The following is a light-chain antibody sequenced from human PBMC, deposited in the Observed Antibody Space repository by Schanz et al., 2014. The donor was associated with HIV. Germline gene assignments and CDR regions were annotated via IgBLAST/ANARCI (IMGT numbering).Light chain of an antibody. CDR2: GAS. V-gene: IGKV3-20*01. J-gene: IGKJ3*01. Sequence: EIVLTQSPGTLSLSPGERVTLSCRASQSVSNNYLAWYRQTPGQPPRLVIFGASNKAAGFSHRFSGSGSGTDFTLTISRLEPEDFAVYYCQQYGSSFGPGTKVDIK. CDR3: QQYGSS. CDR1: QSVSNNY.